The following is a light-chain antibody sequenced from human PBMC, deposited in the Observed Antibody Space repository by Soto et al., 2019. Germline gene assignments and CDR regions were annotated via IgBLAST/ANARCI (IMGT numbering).Light chain of an antibody. J-gene: IGKJ1*01. Sequence: EIVMTRSPATLSVSPGERATLSCRASQSVSRNLAWYQQKPGQAPRLLIYGASTRATGIPARFSGSGSGTEFTLTISSLQSEDFAIYFCQQSNNWPPDRTFGQGTKVEIK. V-gene: IGKV3-15*01. CDR1: QSVSRN. CDR2: GAS. CDR3: QQSNNWPPDRT.